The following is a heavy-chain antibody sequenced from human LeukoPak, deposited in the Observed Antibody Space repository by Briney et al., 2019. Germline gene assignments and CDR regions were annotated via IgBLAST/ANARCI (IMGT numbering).Heavy chain of an antibody. Sequence: SETLSLTCAVYGGSFSGYYWSWIRQPPGKGLEWIGEINHSGSTNYNPSLKSRVTISVDTSKNQFSLKLSSVTAADTAVYYCARERIAAAGGHYYGMDVWGQGTTVTVSS. CDR1: GGSFSGYY. V-gene: IGHV4-34*01. J-gene: IGHJ6*02. CDR2: INHSGST. CDR3: ARERIAAAGGHYYGMDV. D-gene: IGHD6-13*01.